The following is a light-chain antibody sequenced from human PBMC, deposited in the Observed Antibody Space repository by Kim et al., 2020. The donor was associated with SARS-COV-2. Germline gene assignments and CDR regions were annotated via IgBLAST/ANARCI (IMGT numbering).Light chain of an antibody. V-gene: IGLV1-40*01. Sequence: PGQRVTISCTGSSSNIGAGYDVHWYQQLPGTAPKLLIYGNSNRPSGVPDRFSGSKSGTSASLAITGLQAEDEADYYCQSYDSSLGVFGTGTKVTVL. CDR3: QSYDSSLGV. CDR2: GNS. CDR1: SSNIGAGYD. J-gene: IGLJ1*01.